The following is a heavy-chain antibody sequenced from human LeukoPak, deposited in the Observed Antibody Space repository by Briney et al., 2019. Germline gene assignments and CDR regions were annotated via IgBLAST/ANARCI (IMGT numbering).Heavy chain of an antibody. CDR1: GFTFSNYG. D-gene: IGHD6-13*01. CDR3: ARDRKIVAAAGTLDY. V-gene: IGHV3-30*02. J-gene: IGHJ4*02. Sequence: GGSLRLSCAASGFTFSNYGMHWVRQAPGKGLEWVALISFDGSQKYYADSVKGRFTISRDNSKSTVYLQMNSLRAEDTAVYYCARDRKIVAAAGTLDYWGQGTLVTVSS. CDR2: ISFDGSQK.